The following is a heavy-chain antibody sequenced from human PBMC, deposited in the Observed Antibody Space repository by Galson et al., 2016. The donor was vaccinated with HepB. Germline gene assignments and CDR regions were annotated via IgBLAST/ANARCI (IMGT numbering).Heavy chain of an antibody. D-gene: IGHD6-6*01. Sequence: SETLSLTCTVYRGSFSGHYWNWLRRAPGKGLEWIGEISHSGSTEYNPSLKSRLTIPLGTSNQQCSLRLTSVTAADTSVYYCAVRSSSWLGFDIWGQGTLVTVSS. J-gene: IGHJ3*02. CDR3: AVRSSSWLGFDI. CDR2: ISHSGST. CDR1: RGSFSGHY. V-gene: IGHV4-34*01.